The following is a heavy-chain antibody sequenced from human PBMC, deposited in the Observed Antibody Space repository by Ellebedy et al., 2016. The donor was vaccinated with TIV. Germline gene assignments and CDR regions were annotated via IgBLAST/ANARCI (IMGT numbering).Heavy chain of an antibody. J-gene: IGHJ4*02. D-gene: IGHD6-19*01. V-gene: IGHV4-39*01. CDR3: VAIGGQWLGLNY. CDR1: GGSISSSSYY. Sequence: MPSETLSLTCTVSGGSISSSSYYWGWIRQPPGKGLEWIGSIYYSGSTYYNPSLKSRVSISVDTSKNQFSLKLSSVTSADTAVYYCVAIGGQWLGLNYWGQGTLVTVSS. CDR2: IYYSGST.